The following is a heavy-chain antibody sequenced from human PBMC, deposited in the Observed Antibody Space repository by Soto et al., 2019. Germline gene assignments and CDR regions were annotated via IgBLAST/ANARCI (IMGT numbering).Heavy chain of an antibody. J-gene: IGHJ3*02. CDR2: INHSGST. Sequence: SETLSLTCAVYGGSFSGYYWSWIRQPPGKGLEWIGEINHSGSTNYNPSLKSRVTISVDTSKNQFSLKLSSVTAADTAVYYCARRRGYYGSGKPNFFDIWGQGTMVTFSS. D-gene: IGHD3-10*01. CDR3: ARRRGYYGSGKPNFFDI. V-gene: IGHV4-34*01. CDR1: GGSFSGYY.